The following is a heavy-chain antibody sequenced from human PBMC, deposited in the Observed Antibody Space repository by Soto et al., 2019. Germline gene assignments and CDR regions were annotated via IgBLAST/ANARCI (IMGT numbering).Heavy chain of an antibody. CDR3: ARHLENYYDSSGYYYGYNWFDP. CDR1: GGSISSSSYY. CDR2: IYYSGST. V-gene: IGHV4-39*01. J-gene: IGHJ5*02. D-gene: IGHD3-22*01. Sequence: SETLSLTCTVSGGSISSSSYYWGWIRQPPGKGLEWIGSIYYSGSTYYNPSLKSRVTISVDTSKNQFSLKLSSVTAADTAVYYCARHLENYYDSSGYYYGYNWFDPWGQGTLVTVS.